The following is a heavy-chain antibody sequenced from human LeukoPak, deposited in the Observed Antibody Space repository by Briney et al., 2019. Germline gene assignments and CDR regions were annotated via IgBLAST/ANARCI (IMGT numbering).Heavy chain of an antibody. Sequence: GGSLRLSCAASGFTFSSYAMSWVRQAPGKGLEWVSAFSGSGGDTYYADSVKGRFTISRDNSKNTLYLQMNSLRAADTAVYYCARIQPDQIDYWGQGTLVTVSS. D-gene: IGHD5-18*01. J-gene: IGHJ4*02. V-gene: IGHV3-23*01. CDR2: FSGSGGDT. CDR1: GFTFSSYA. CDR3: ARIQPDQIDY.